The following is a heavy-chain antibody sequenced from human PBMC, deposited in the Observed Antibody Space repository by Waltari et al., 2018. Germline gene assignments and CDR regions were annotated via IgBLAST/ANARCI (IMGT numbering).Heavy chain of an antibody. Sequence: QVQLQESGPGLVKPSETLSLTCTVSGGSISSYYWSWIRQPPGKGLEWIGYIYYSGSTNYNPSLKSRVTISVDTSKNQFSLKLSSVTAAETAVYYCARYGTTYGDYDLYFDYWGQGTLVTVSS. V-gene: IGHV4-59*01. CDR2: IYYSGST. D-gene: IGHD4-17*01. CDR3: ARYGTTYGDYDLYFDY. J-gene: IGHJ4*02. CDR1: GGSISSYY.